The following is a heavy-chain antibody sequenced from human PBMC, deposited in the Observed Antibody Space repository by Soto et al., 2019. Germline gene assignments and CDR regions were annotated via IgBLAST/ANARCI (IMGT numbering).Heavy chain of an antibody. V-gene: IGHV4-4*02. CDR1: GGSISSSNW. CDR3: AILLRSTYGMDV. D-gene: IGHD3-3*01. CDR2: IYHDGSA. Sequence: QVQLQEWGPGLVKPSGTLSLTCAVSGGSISSSNWWTWVRQPPGKGLGWIGEIYHDGSANYNPSLKSRVTISVDKSKNQFSLKVTSVTAADTAVYYCAILLRSTYGMDVWGQGTTVTVSS. J-gene: IGHJ6*02.